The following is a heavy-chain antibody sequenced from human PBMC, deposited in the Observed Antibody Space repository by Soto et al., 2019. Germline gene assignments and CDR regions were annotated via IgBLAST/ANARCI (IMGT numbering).Heavy chain of an antibody. V-gene: IGHV3-64D*06. CDR1: GFTFSSYA. J-gene: IGHJ4*02. CDR3: LQGAYSDSWSGYFNY. D-gene: IGHD3-3*01. CDR2: ISSNGGST. Sequence: PGGSLILSCSASGFTFSSYAMHWVRQAPGKGLEYVSAISSNGGSTYYADSVKGRFTISRDNSKNTLYLQMSSLRAEDTAVYYSLQGAYSDSWSGYFNYWGQGTLVTVSS.